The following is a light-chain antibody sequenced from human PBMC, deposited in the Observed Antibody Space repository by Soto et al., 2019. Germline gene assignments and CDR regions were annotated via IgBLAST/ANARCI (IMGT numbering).Light chain of an antibody. J-gene: IGLJ2*01. CDR3: AAWDVSLNGVV. CDR1: SSNIGSNP. V-gene: IGLV1-44*01. Sequence: QAVVTQPPSASGTPGLRVTFSCSGSSSNIGSNPVSWYQLLPGTAPKLLIYDNERPSGVPDRFSGSKSGTSASLAISGLQSEDEADYYCAAWDVSLNGVVFGGGTQLTVL. CDR2: DN.